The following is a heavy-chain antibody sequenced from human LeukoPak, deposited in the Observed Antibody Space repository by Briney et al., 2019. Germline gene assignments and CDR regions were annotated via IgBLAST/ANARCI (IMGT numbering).Heavy chain of an antibody. D-gene: IGHD3-3*01. V-gene: IGHV1-2*02. CDR3: SRDFGEPTGYYMDV. J-gene: IGHJ6*03. Sequence: ASVKVSCKASGYTFTGYYMHWVRQAPGQGLEWMGWTNPNSGDTNYAQMFQGRVTMTRDTSISTAYMELSSLRSDDTAVYYCSRDFGEPTGYYMDVWGKGTTVTVSS. CDR2: TNPNSGDT. CDR1: GYTFTGYY.